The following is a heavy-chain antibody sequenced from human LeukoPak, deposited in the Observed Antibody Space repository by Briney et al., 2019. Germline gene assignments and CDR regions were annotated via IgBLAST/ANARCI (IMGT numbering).Heavy chain of an antibody. D-gene: IGHD3-16*01. J-gene: IGHJ4*02. CDR3: AKDLNRKGLLGRDFDY. CDR2: ISWDGGST. CDR1: GFTFDDYA. Sequence: PGGSLRLSCAASGFTFDDYAMHWVRQAPGKGLEWVSLISWDGGSTYYADSVKGRFTISRDNSKNSLYLQMNSLRAEDTALYYCAKDLNRKGLLGRDFDYSGQGTLVTVSS. V-gene: IGHV3-43D*04.